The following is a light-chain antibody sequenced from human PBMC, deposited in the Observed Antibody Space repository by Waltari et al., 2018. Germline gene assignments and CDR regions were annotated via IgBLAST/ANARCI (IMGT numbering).Light chain of an antibody. CDR2: EDT. CDR3: LSYKTINTWV. Sequence: QSALTQPASVSGSPGQSLTIPCSGTSGDIGAFNRVSWYQHVAGKAPPLLIYEDTLRPSEISDRFSGAKSGDTASLTISGLQAEDEADYFCLSYKTINTWVFGGGTKVTVL. CDR1: SGDIGAFNR. J-gene: IGLJ3*02. V-gene: IGLV2-14*01.